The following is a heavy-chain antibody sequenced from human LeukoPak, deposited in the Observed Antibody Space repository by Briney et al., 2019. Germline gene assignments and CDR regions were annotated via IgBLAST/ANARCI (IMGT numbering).Heavy chain of an antibody. V-gene: IGHV3-7*01. CDR1: GFTFSDYW. Sequence: PGGSLRLSCAASGFTFSDYWMNWLRQAPGKGLEWVANIKQDGSEKYYVDSVKGRFTISRDSAKNSLYLQMNSLRAEDTAVYYCAKEGAYPIVTYDSWGQGTLVTVSS. D-gene: IGHD4-11*01. J-gene: IGHJ5*01. CDR2: IKQDGSEK. CDR3: AKEGAYPIVTYDS.